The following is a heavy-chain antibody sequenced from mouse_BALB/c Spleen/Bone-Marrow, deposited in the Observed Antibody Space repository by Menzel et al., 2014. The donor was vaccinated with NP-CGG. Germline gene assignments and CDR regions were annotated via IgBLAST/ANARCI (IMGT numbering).Heavy chain of an antibody. CDR3: VTSTYFDV. CDR1: GFTFNTYA. V-gene: IGHV10-1*02. J-gene: IGHJ1*01. D-gene: IGHD6-1*01. CDR2: IRSTSNNFPT. Sequence: EVMLVESGGRLVQPKGSLKLSCAASGFTFNTYAMNWVRQAPGKGLEWVARIRSTSNNFPTYYADSVKDRFTISRDDSQSMLYLQMNNLKTEDTAMYYCVTSTYFDVWGAGTTVTVSS.